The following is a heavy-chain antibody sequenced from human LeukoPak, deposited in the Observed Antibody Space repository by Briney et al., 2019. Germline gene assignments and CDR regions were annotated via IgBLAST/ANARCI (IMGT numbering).Heavy chain of an antibody. CDR1: GFTFSDYY. V-gene: IGHV3-11*06. CDR3: ARGDKSSGWYFFDY. Sequence: GGSLRLSCAASGFTFSDYYMSWIRQAPGKGLEWVSSISSGSSYMYYADSVKGRFTISRDNAKNSLYLQMNSLRAEDTAVYYCARGDKSSGWYFFDYWGQGTLVTVSS. CDR2: ISSGSSYM. D-gene: IGHD6-19*01. J-gene: IGHJ4*02.